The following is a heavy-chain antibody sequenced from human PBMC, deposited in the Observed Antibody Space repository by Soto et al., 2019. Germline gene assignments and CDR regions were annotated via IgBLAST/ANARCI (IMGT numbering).Heavy chain of an antibody. CDR3: ARDPLWGTAMVLWYFDL. V-gene: IGHV3-7*01. CDR2: IKQDGSEK. J-gene: IGHJ2*01. CDR1: GFTFSSYW. D-gene: IGHD5-18*01. Sequence: GGSLRLSCAASGFTFSSYWMSWVRQAPGKGLEWVANIKQDGSEKYYVDSVKGRFTISRDNAKNSLYLQVNSLRAEDTAVYYCARDPLWGTAMVLWYFDLWGRGTLVTVSS.